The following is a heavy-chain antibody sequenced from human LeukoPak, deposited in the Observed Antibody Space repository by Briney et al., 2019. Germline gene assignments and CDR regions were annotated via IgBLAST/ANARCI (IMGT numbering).Heavy chain of an antibody. CDR2: IYSGGST. D-gene: IGHD2-15*01. CDR1: GFTVSTNY. J-gene: IGHJ4*02. V-gene: IGHV3-53*01. CDR3: ARGLAYCSGGSCR. Sequence: GGSLRLSCVASGFTVSTNYMNWVRQAPGKGLDWVSVIYSGGSTYYADSVKGRFTISRDNSKNTLYLQMNSLRAEDTAVYYCARGLAYCSGGSCRWGQGTLVTVSS.